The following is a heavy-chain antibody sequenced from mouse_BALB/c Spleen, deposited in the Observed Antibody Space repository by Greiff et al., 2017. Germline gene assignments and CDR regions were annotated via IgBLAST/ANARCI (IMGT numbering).Heavy chain of an antibody. CDR1: GFNIKDYY. CDR3: ARGLLRAMDY. D-gene: IGHD2-3*01. Sequence: VQLKESGAELVRPGALVKLSCKASGFNIKDYYMHWVKQRPEQGLEWIGWIDPENGNTIYDPKFQGKASITADTSSNTAYLQLSSLTSEDTAVYYCARGLLRAMDYWGQGTSVTVSS. J-gene: IGHJ4*01. CDR2: IDPENGNT. V-gene: IGHV14-1*02.